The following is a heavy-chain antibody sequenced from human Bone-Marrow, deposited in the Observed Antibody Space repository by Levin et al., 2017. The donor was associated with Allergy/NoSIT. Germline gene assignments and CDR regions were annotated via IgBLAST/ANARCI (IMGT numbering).Heavy chain of an antibody. V-gene: IGHV1-3*01. Sequence: ASVKVSCKASGYTFTSYAMHWVRQAPGQRLEWMGWINAGNGNTKYSQKFQGRVTITRDTSASTAYMELSSLRSEDTAVYYCARDLPHYYDSLHYGMDVWGQGTTVTVSS. J-gene: IGHJ6*02. CDR3: ARDLPHYYDSLHYGMDV. CDR1: GYTFTSYA. D-gene: IGHD3-22*01. CDR2: INAGNGNT.